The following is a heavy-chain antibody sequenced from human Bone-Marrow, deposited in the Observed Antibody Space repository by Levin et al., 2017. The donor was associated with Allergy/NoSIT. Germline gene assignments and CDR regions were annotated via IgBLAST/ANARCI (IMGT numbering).Heavy chain of an antibody. J-gene: IGHJ2*01. CDR3: AKMSPAPYSSGWSWYFDL. Sequence: GGSLRLSCAASGFTFSNHAMSWVRQVPGKGLEWVAAINGNAATKYYVGSVKGRFTISRDNSQNTLYLQMNNLRAEDTAVYYCAKMSPAPYSSGWSWYFDLWGRGTLVTVSS. CDR2: INGNAATK. D-gene: IGHD6-25*01. V-gene: IGHV3-23*01. CDR1: GFTFSNHA.